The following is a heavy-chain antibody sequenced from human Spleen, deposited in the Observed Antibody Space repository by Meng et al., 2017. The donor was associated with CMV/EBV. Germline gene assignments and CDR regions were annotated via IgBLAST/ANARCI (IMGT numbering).Heavy chain of an antibody. CDR1: GGSISSYY. CDR2: IYYSGST. CDR3: ARTEKSGGSCFDY. J-gene: IGHJ4*02. V-gene: IGHV4-59*01. Sequence: GSLRLSCTVSGGSISSYYWSWIRQPPGKGLEWIGYIYYSGSTNYNPSLKSRVTISVDTSKNQFSLKLSSVTAADTAVYYCARTEKSGGSCFDYWGQGTLVTVSS. D-gene: IGHD2-15*01.